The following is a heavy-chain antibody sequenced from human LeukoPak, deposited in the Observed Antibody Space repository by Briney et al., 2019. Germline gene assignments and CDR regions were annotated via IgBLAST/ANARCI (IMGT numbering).Heavy chain of an antibody. CDR1: GGSVSSNSAA. V-gene: IGHV6-1*01. Sequence: SQTLSLTCAISGGSVSSNSAAWNWIRQSPSRGLEWLGRTYYRSKWYNDYAVSVKSRITINPDTSKNQFSLQLNSVTPEDTAVYYCARVGDYGDYHPFDYWGQGTLVTVSS. CDR3: ARVGDYGDYHPFDY. D-gene: IGHD4-17*01. J-gene: IGHJ4*02. CDR2: TYYRSKWYN.